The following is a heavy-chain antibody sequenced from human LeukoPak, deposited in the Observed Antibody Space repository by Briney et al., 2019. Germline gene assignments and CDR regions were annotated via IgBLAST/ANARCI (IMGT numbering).Heavy chain of an antibody. CDR3: ARVTAIAKIFDY. D-gene: IGHD2-21*02. Sequence: SETLSLTCTVSGGSISSSSYYWGWIRQPPGKGLEWIGSIYYSGSTYYNPSLKSRVTISVDTSKNQFSLKLSSVTAADTAVYYCARVTAIAKIFDYWGLGTLVTVSS. CDR1: GGSISSSSYY. V-gene: IGHV4-39*01. J-gene: IGHJ4*02. CDR2: IYYSGST.